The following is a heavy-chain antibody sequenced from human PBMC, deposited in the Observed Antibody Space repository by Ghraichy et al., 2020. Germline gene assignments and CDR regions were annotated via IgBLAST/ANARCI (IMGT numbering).Heavy chain of an antibody. CDR3: AHSYTPETPRFIAVAGTPFDY. D-gene: IGHD6-19*01. J-gene: IGHJ4*02. V-gene: IGHV2-5*02. CDR2: IYWDDDK. Sequence: SGPTLVKPTQTLTLTCTFSGFSLSTSGVGVGWIRQPPGKALEWLALIYWDDDKRYSPSLKSRLTITKDTSKNQVVLTMTNMDPVDTATYYCAHSYTPETPRFIAVAGTPFDYWGQGTLVTVSS. CDR1: GFSLSTSGVG.